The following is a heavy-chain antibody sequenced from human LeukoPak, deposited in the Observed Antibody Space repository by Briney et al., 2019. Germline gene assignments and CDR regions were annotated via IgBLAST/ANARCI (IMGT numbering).Heavy chain of an antibody. D-gene: IGHD6-13*01. CDR2: VKQDGSEK. V-gene: IGHV3-7*03. CDR1: GFTFSNLW. Sequence: GGSLRLSCAASGFTFSNLWMSWVRQAPGKGLKWVANVKQDGSEKYYVDSVKGRFTISRDNAQNSLYLQMNSLRAEDTAIYYCATSTAAAGTDWGQGTLVAVSS. CDR3: ATSTAAAGTD. J-gene: IGHJ4*02.